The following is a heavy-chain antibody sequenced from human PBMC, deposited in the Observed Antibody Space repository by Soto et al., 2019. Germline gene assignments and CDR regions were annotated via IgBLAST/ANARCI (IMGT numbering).Heavy chain of an antibody. CDR2: ISGRGRST. J-gene: IGHJ3*02. V-gene: IGHV3-23*01. CDR3: AKDPVVGPGIAFDI. Sequence: EGQLLESGGGLVQPGGSLRLSCAGSGFTFSSYAMSWVRQAPGKGLEWVSAISGRGRSTYSADSVKGRYTISRDNSKNTLNLQMTSLRADDTAVYYCAKDPVVGPGIAFDIWGQGTIVTVSS. D-gene: IGHD3-22*01. CDR1: GFTFSSYA.